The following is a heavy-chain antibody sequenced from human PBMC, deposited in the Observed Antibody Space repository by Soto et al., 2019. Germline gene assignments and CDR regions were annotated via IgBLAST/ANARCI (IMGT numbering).Heavy chain of an antibody. CDR1: GFTFSSYA. V-gene: IGHV3-30-3*01. Sequence: QVQLVESGGGVVQPGRSLRLSCAASGFTFSSYAMHWVRQAPGKGLEWVAVISYDGSNKYYADSVKGRFTISRDNSKNTLYLQMNSLRAEDTAVYDCARGRSSNYYGSGSYDNVAAGNYYYYGMDVW. CDR3: ARGRSSNYYGSGSYDNVAAGNYYYYGMDV. CDR2: ISYDGSNK. D-gene: IGHD3-10*01. J-gene: IGHJ6*01.